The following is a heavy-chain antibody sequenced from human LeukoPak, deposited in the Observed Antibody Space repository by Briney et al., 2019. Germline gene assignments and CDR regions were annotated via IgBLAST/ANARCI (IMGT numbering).Heavy chain of an antibody. J-gene: IGHJ4*02. CDR3: AKAHAPYSSSWFGLFDY. D-gene: IGHD6-13*01. V-gene: IGHV3-74*01. Sequence: GGSLRLSCAASGFTFSSYWMHWVRQAPGKGLVWVSRINTDGSSTSYADSVKGRFTISRDNAKNSLYLQMNSLRAEDTALYYCAKAHAPYSSSWFGLFDYWGQGTLVTVSS. CDR1: GFTFSSYW. CDR2: INTDGSST.